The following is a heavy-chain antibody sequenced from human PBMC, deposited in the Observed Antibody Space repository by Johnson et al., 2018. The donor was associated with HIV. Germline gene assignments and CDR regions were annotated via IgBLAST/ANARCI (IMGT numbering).Heavy chain of an antibody. J-gene: IGHJ3*02. D-gene: IGHD3-10*01. CDR2: ISYDGSNK. Sequence: QVQVVESGGGLVQPGGSLRLSCAASGFTFSSYGMHWVRQAPGKGLEWVAVISYDGSNKYYADSVKGRFTISRDNSKNSLNLQMNSLRAEETAVYYCATLMRETYYYGSGSHGAFDIWGQGTMVTVSS. CDR3: ATLMRETYYYGSGSHGAFDI. V-gene: IGHV3-30*03. CDR1: GFTFSSYG.